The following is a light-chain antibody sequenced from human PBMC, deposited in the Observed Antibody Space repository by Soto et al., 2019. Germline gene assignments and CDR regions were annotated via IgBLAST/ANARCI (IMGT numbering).Light chain of an antibody. CDR2: DVT. CDR1: SSDVGGYNY. CDR3: ASYTSSATDV. J-gene: IGLJ1*01. V-gene: IGLV2-14*01. Sequence: QSALTQPASVSGSPGQSITISCTGTSSDVGGYNYVSWYQQHPGKAPKLMIYDVTNRPSGVSSRFSGSKSGNTASLTISGLQAEDEADYYCASYTSSATDVIGTGTKLTVL.